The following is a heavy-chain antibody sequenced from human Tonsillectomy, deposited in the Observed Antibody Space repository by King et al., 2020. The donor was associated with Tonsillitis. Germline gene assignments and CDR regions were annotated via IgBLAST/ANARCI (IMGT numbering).Heavy chain of an antibody. Sequence: YAMSWVRQAPGKGLEWVSTISGSGGSTYYADSVKGRFTISRDNSENTLYLQLNSLRAEDTTVYYCAKGASTIAVPGSGPFDYWGQGTLVTVSS. D-gene: IGHD6-19*01. CDR2: ISGSGGST. J-gene: IGHJ4*02. V-gene: IGHV3-23*01. CDR3: AKGASTIAVPGSGPFDY. CDR1: YA.